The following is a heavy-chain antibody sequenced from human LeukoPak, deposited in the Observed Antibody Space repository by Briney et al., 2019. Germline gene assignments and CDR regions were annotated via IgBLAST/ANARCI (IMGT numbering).Heavy chain of an antibody. CDR1: GGSISSSNW. CDR3: ASKDTAMANYYYYGMDV. J-gene: IGHJ6*02. CDR2: IYHSGST. V-gene: IGHV4-4*02. Sequence: SGTLSLTCAVSGGSISSSNWWSWVRQPPGKGLEWIGEIYHSGSTNYNPSLKSRVTISVDKSKNQFSLKLSSVTAADTAVYYCASKDTAMANYYYYGMDVWGQGTTVTVSS. D-gene: IGHD5-18*01.